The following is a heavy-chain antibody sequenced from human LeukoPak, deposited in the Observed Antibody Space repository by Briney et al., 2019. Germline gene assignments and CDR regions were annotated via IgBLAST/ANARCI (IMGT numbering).Heavy chain of an antibody. D-gene: IGHD6-13*01. CDR2: IHTNGNT. CDR1: SGSISSYY. Sequence: SETLSLTCTVSSGSISSYYWSWIRQSPGMGLEWIAYIHTNGNTNYNPSLKSRVTISLDTSKNQFSLILSSVTAADTAVYYCAGLAAAATSITYHYFDVWGRGTLVTVSS. J-gene: IGHJ2*01. CDR3: AGLAAAATSITYHYFDV. V-gene: IGHV4-4*09.